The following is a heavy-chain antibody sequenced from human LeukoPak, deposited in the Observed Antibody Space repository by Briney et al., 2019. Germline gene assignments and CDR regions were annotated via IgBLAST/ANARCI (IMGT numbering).Heavy chain of an antibody. J-gene: IGHJ4*02. V-gene: IGHV3-7*01. CDR2: IKQDGSEK. CDR1: EFTLSSHW. CDR3: ARAFDY. Sequence: PGGALRLSCAASEFTLSSHWMSWVRQAPGKGLEWVANIKQDGSEKYYVDSVKGRFTISRDNAKNSLYLQMNSLRADDTAVYYCARAFDYWGQGTLVTVSS.